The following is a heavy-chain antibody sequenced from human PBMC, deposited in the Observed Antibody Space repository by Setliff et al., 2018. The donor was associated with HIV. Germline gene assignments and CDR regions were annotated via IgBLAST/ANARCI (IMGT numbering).Heavy chain of an antibody. CDR1: GGSFSGYY. J-gene: IGHJ4*02. D-gene: IGHD3-10*01. V-gene: IGHV4-34*01. CDR3: ARSRVRGVIIKGY. CDR2: INHSGST. Sequence: SETLSLTCAVYGGSFSGYYWSWIRQPPGKGLEWIGEINHSGSTNYNSSLKSRLTISVDTSKNQFSLKLSSVTAADTAIYYCARSRVRGVIIKGYWGQGTPVTVSS.